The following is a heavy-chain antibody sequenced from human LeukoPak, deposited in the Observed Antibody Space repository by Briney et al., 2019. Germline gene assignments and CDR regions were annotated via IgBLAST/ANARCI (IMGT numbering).Heavy chain of an antibody. CDR2: IYSGGST. D-gene: IGHD2-2*01. Sequence: PGGSLRLSCAASGFTVSSNYMSWVRQAPGKGLEWVSVIYSGGSTYYADSVKGRFTISRDNSKNTLYLQMNSLRAEDTAVYYCAKDIVVVPAAIFDYWGQGTLVTVSS. V-gene: IGHV3-66*01. CDR1: GFTVSSNY. J-gene: IGHJ4*02. CDR3: AKDIVVVPAAIFDY.